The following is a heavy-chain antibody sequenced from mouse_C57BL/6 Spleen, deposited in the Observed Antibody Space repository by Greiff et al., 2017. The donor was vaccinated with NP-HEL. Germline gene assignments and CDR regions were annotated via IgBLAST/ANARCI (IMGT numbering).Heavy chain of an antibody. V-gene: IGHV1-82*01. D-gene: IGHD2-4*01. Sequence: VQLQQSGPELVKPGASVKISCKASGYAFSSSWMNWVKQRPGKGLEWIGRIYPGDGDTNYNGKFKGKATLTADKSSSTAYMQLSSLTSEDSAFYFCARGDYGRRYAMDYWGQGTSVTVSS. CDR1: GYAFSSSW. CDR2: IYPGDGDT. CDR3: ARGDYGRRYAMDY. J-gene: IGHJ4*01.